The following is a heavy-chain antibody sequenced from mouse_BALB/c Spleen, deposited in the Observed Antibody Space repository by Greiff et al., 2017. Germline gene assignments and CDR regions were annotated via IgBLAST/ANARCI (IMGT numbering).Heavy chain of an antibody. J-gene: IGHJ4*01. CDR3: ARWLDY. CDR1: GYTFTSYW. V-gene: IGHV1S81*02. CDR2: INPSNGRT. Sequence: VQLQQPGAELVKPGASVKLSCKASGYTFTSYWMHWVKQRPGQGLEWIGEINPSNGRTNYNEKFKSKATLTVDKSSSTAYMQLSSLTSEDSAVYYCARWLDYWGQGTSVTVSS.